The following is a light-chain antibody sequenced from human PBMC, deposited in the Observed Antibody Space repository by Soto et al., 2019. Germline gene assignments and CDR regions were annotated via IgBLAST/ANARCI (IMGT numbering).Light chain of an antibody. V-gene: IGLV3-21*04. CDR2: YDS. CDR1: NIGSKS. J-gene: IGLJ3*02. Sequence: SYELTQPPSVSVAPGKTARITCGGNNIGSKSVHWYQQKPGQAPVLVIYYDSDRPSGIPERFSGSNSGNTATLTISRVVAGDEAGYYCQVWDISSDHRVFGGGTMLTVL. CDR3: QVWDISSDHRV.